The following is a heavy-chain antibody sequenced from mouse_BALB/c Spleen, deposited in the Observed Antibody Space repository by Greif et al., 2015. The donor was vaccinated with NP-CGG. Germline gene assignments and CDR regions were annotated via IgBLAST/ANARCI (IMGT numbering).Heavy chain of an antibody. CDR2: INSNGGST. CDR1: GFTFSSYG. Sequence: EVKVVESGGGLAQPGGSLKLSCAASGFTFSSYGMSWVRQTPDKRLELVATINSNGGSTYYPDSVKGRFTISRDNAKNTLYLQMSSLKSEDTAMYYCARERGNYVMDYWGQGTSVTVSS. V-gene: IGHV5-6-3*01. CDR3: ARERGNYVMDY. J-gene: IGHJ4*01.